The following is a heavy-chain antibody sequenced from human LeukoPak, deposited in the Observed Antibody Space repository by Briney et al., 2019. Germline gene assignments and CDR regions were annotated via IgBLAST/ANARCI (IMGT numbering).Heavy chain of an antibody. Sequence: GGSLRLSCAASGFTFSNAWMSWVRQAPGKGLEWVGRIKSKTDGGTTDYAAPVKGRFTISRDDSKNTLYLQMNSLKTEDTAVYYCTTDYIDVTYYDYVWGSYRSDYWGQGTLVTVSS. CDR1: GFTFSNAW. V-gene: IGHV3-15*01. J-gene: IGHJ4*02. CDR2: IKSKTDGGTT. D-gene: IGHD3-16*01. CDR3: TTDYIDVTYYDYVWGSYRSDY.